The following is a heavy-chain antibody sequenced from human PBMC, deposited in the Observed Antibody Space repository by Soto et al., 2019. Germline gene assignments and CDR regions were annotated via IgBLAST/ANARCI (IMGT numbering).Heavy chain of an antibody. Sequence: ASVKVSCKASGYTFTGYYMHWVRQAPGQGLEWMGWINPNSGGTNYAQKFQGWVTMTRDTSISTAYMELSRLRSDDTAVYYCARTYYYDSSGYPYGMDVWGQGTTVTVSS. CDR3: ARTYYYDSSGYPYGMDV. CDR2: INPNSGGT. V-gene: IGHV1-2*04. CDR1: GYTFTGYY. J-gene: IGHJ6*02. D-gene: IGHD3-22*01.